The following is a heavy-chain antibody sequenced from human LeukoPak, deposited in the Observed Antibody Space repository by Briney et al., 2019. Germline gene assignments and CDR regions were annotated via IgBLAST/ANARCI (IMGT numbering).Heavy chain of an antibody. CDR1: GFTFDDYG. V-gene: IGHV3-20*01. Sequence: PGGSLRLSCAASGFTFDDYGMSWVRQAPGKGLEWVSGINWNGGSTGYADSVKGRFTISRDNAKNSLSLQMNSLRAEDTALYLCARYFYDSSGYYYDDDPRYYYYMDVWGKGTTVTVSS. CDR3: ARYFYDSSGYYYDDDPRYYYYMDV. D-gene: IGHD3-22*01. CDR2: INWNGGST. J-gene: IGHJ6*03.